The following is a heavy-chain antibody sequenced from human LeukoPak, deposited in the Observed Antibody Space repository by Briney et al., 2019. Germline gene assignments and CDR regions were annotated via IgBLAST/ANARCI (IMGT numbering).Heavy chain of an antibody. V-gene: IGHV1-69*06. J-gene: IGHJ5*02. Sequence: EASVKVSCKASGGTFSSYAISWVRQAPGQGLEWMGGIIPIFGTANYAQKFQGRVTITADKSTSTAYMELSSLRSEDTAVYYCARGRDGYNFWFDPWGQGTLVTVSS. CDR1: GGTFSSYA. D-gene: IGHD5-24*01. CDR2: IIPIFGTA. CDR3: ARGRDGYNFWFDP.